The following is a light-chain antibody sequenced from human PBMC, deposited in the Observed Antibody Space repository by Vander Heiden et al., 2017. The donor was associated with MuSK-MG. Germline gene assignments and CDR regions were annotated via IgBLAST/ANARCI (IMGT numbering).Light chain of an antibody. Sequence: QSALTQPASVSGSPGHSITISCTGTSSDVGGYNYVSWYQQHPGKAPKLMIYDVSNRPSGVSNRFSGSKSGNTASLTISGLQAEDEADYYCSSYTSSSTPVFGGGTKLTGL. V-gene: IGLV2-14*03. CDR3: SSYTSSSTPV. CDR1: SSDVGGYNY. CDR2: DVS. J-gene: IGLJ2*01.